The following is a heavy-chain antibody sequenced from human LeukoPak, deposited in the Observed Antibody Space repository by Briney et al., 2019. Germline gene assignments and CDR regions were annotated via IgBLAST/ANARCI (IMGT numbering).Heavy chain of an antibody. V-gene: IGHV3-23*01. CDR3: AKGLGYCSSTSCRELYAFDI. CDR1: GFTFSSYA. Sequence: GGSLRLSCEASGFTFSSYAMSWVRQAPGKGLEWVSAISGSGGSTYYADSVKGRFTISRDNSKNTLYLQMNSLRAEDTAVYYCAKGLGYCSSTSCRELYAFDIWGQGTMVTVSS. CDR2: ISGSGGST. D-gene: IGHD2-2*03. J-gene: IGHJ3*02.